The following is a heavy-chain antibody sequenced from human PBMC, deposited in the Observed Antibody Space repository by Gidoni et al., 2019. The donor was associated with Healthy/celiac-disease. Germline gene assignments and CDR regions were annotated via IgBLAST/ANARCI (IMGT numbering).Heavy chain of an antibody. CDR1: GYTFTGYY. J-gene: IGHJ4*02. CDR3: ARDELDSSSWYYFDY. Sequence: QVQLVQSGAEVKKPGASVKVSCKASGYTFTGYYMHWVRQAPGQGLEWMGWINPNSGGTNYAQKFQGRVTMTSDTSISTAYMELSRLRSDDTAVYYCARDELDSSSWYYFDYWGQGTLVTVSS. CDR2: INPNSGGT. V-gene: IGHV1-2*02. D-gene: IGHD6-13*01.